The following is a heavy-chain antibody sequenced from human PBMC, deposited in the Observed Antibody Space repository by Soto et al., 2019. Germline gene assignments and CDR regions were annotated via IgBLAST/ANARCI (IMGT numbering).Heavy chain of an antibody. CDR1: GFTVSSNY. CDR3: AIPSYYYDSSGYVY. V-gene: IGHV3-53*01. CDR2: IYSGGST. D-gene: IGHD3-22*01. Sequence: PGGSLRLSCAASGFTVSSNYMSWVRQAPGKGLEWVSVIYSGGSTYYADSVKGRFTISRDNSKNTLYLQMNSLRAEDTAVYYCAIPSYYYDSSGYVYWGQGTLVTVSS. J-gene: IGHJ4*02.